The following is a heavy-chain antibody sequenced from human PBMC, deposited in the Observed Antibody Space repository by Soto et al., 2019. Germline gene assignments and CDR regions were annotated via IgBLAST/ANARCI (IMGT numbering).Heavy chain of an antibody. V-gene: IGHV3-21*02. D-gene: IGHD6-19*01. CDR2: ISGSSSYI. CDR1: GFSFGSYS. Sequence: EVQLVESGGGLVKPGGSLRLSCAASGFSFGSYSMNWVRQAPGKGLEWVSSISGSSSYIYHADSVRGRFTISRDNAKNTLYLQMTSLRVEDTAVYYCARDLGAGWYWDVDYWGQGILVTVSS. CDR3: ARDLGAGWYWDVDY. J-gene: IGHJ4*02.